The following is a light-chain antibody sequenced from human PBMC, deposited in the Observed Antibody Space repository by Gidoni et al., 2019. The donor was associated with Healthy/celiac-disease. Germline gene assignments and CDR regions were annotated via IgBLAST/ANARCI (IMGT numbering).Light chain of an antibody. Sequence: DIQMTQSPSSLSASVGDRVTITCQASQDISNYLKWYQQKPGKAPKLLIYDASNLETGVPSRFSGSGSGTDFTFTISSLQPEDIATYYCQQYDNLPRVTFGPGTKVDIK. J-gene: IGKJ3*01. CDR3: QQYDNLPRVT. CDR2: DAS. CDR1: QDISNY. V-gene: IGKV1-33*01.